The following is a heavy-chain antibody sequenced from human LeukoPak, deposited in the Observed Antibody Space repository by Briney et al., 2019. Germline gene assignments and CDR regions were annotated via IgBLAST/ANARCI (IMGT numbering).Heavy chain of an antibody. CDR3: ARAGGGWFGELSRAYYYYYYMDV. CDR2: INPSGGST. CDR1: GYTFTSYY. Sequence: VASVKVSCKASGYTFTSYYMHWVRQAPGQGLEWMGIINPSGGSTSYAQKFQGRVTMTRDTSKNQFSLKLSSVTAADTAVYYCARAGGGWFGELSRAYYYYYYMDVWGKGTTVTISS. V-gene: IGHV1-46*01. J-gene: IGHJ6*03. D-gene: IGHD3-10*01.